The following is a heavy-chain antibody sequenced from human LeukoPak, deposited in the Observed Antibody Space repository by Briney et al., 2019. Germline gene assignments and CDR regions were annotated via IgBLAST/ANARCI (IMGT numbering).Heavy chain of an antibody. J-gene: IGHJ4*02. CDR3: ASYYYDSSGYYPLFDY. CDR2: IIPIFGIA. V-gene: IGHV1-69*04. D-gene: IGHD3-22*01. CDR1: GGTFSSYA. Sequence: ASVKVSCKASGGTFSSYAISWVRQAPGQGLEWMGRIIPIFGIANYAQKFQGRVTITAGKSTSTAYMELSSLRSEDTAVYYCASYYYDSSGYYPLFDYWGQGTLVTVSS.